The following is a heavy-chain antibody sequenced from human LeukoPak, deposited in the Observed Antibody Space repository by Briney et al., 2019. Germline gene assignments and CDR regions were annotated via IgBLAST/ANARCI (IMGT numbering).Heavy chain of an antibody. CDR1: GYSFTSYW. CDR2: IYPGDSDA. CDR3: AASIVVVTAYGDAFDI. V-gene: IGHV5-51*01. D-gene: IGHD2-21*02. J-gene: IGHJ3*02. Sequence: GESLKISCKGSGYSFTSYWIGWVRQMPGKGLEWMGIIYPGDSDASYSPSFQGQVTISADKSISTAYLQWSSLKASDTAMYYCAASIVVVTAYGDAFDIWGQGTMVTVSS.